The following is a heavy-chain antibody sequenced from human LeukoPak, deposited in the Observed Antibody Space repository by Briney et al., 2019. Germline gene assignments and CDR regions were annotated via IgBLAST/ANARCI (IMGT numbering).Heavy chain of an antibody. CDR3: ARDRSTTQFDY. J-gene: IGHJ4*02. CDR2: IWYDGSNT. Sequence: GSLRLSCAASGFTFSSYGMHWVRQAPGKGLEWVAMIWYDGSNTYYADSVKGRFTISRDNSKNTLFLQMDSLRAEDTAVYYCARDRSTTQFDYWGQGTLVTVSS. D-gene: IGHD5/OR15-5a*01. V-gene: IGHV3-33*01. CDR1: GFTFSSYG.